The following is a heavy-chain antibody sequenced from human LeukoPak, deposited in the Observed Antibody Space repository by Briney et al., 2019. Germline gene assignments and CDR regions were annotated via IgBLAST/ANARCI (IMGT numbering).Heavy chain of an antibody. CDR2: INPNSGGT. J-gene: IGHJ4*02. Sequence: GASVKVSCKASGYTFTGYYMHWVRQAPGQGLEWMGWINPNSGGTNYAQKFQDRVTMTRGTSISTAYMELNRLRSDDTAVDYCARDSTIFGVVIRRYVDYWGQGTLVTVSS. V-gene: IGHV1-2*02. CDR1: GYTFTGYY. D-gene: IGHD3-3*01. CDR3: ARDSTIFGVVIRRYVDY.